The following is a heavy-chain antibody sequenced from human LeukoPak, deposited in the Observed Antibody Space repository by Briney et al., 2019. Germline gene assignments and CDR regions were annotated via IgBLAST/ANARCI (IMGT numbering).Heavy chain of an antibody. J-gene: IGHJ4*02. CDR1: GFTVSDSF. CDR2: IRSKAYGETA. Sequence: PGGSLRLSCAASGFTVSDSFMTWVRQAQGKGLEWVGFIRSKAYGETADYAASVKGRFTISRDDSKAIAYLQMNSLKTEDTAVYHCTRDRGAYNLYDYWGQGTLVTVSS. D-gene: IGHD1-1*01. V-gene: IGHV3-49*04. CDR3: TRDRGAYNLYDY.